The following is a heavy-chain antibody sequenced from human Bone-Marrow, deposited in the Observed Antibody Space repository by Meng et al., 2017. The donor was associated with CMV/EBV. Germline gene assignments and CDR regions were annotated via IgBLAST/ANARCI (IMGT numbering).Heavy chain of an antibody. J-gene: IGHJ4*02. Sequence: GESLKISCAASGFTFSSYGMSWVRQAPGKGLEWVSAISGGGGNTYYADSVKGRFTISRDNSKNTLYLQMNTLRAEDTAVYYCAKGAWAAWGQGTLVTVSS. CDR2: ISGGGGNT. V-gene: IGHV3-23*01. CDR3: AKGAWAA. CDR1: GFTFSSYG.